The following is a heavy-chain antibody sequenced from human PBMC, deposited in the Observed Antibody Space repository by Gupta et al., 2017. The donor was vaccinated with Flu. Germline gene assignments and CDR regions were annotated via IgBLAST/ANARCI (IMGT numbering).Heavy chain of an antibody. Sequence: QVQLVESGGGVVQPGRSLRLSCAASGFTFSSYGMHWVRQAPGKGLEWVAVIWYDGSNKYYADSVKGRFTISRDNSKNTLYLQMNSLRAEDTAVYYCARAPEEHDFWSGLSVNYYYYGMDVWGQGTTVTVSS. D-gene: IGHD3-3*01. CDR3: ARAPEEHDFWSGLSVNYYYYGMDV. J-gene: IGHJ6*02. CDR1: GFTFSSYG. V-gene: IGHV3-33*01. CDR2: IWYDGSNK.